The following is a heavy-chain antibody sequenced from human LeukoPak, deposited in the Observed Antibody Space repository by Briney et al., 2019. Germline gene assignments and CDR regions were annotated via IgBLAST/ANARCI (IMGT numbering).Heavy chain of an antibody. D-gene: IGHD3-22*01. CDR3: ARVGRSSGYYFDY. CDR2: IYYSGST. CDR1: GGSVSSGSYY. J-gene: IGHJ4*02. Sequence: PSETLSLTCTVSGGSVSSGSYYWSWSRQPPGKGLEWIGYIYYSGSTNYNPSLKSRVTISVDTSKNQFSLKLSSVTAADTAVYYCARVGRSSGYYFDYWGQGTLVTVSS. V-gene: IGHV4-61*01.